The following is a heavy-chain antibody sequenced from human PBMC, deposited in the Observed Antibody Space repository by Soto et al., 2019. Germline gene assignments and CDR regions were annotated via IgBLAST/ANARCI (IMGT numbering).Heavy chain of an antibody. CDR2: ISGSGGST. Sequence: EVQLLESGGGLVQPGGSLRLSCAASGFTFSSYAMSWVRQAPGKGLEWVSAISGSGGSTYYADSVKGRFTISRDNSKNTLYLQMNSLRAEDTAVYYCAKHSPYDYVWGSYLDYWGQGTLVTVSS. D-gene: IGHD3-16*02. CDR1: GFTFSSYA. V-gene: IGHV3-23*01. J-gene: IGHJ4*02. CDR3: AKHSPYDYVWGSYLDY.